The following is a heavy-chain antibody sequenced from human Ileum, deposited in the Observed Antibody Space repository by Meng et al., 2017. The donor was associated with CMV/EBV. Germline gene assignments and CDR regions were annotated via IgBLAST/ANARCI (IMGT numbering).Heavy chain of an antibody. J-gene: IGHJ4*02. Sequence: SGPPLVTPTQTLSLTSTFSGFSLSPSGVGVGWIRQPPGKALAGLALIYWTDDQRYIPSLKSRLTLTKDTSKNQVVLTMTKLDPVDTATYYCAHMVTVMVQGVSITREWIPFDYWGQGTLVTVSS. V-gene: IGHV2-5*01. CDR3: AHMVTVMVQGVSITREWIPFDY. CDR1: GFSLSPSGVG. D-gene: IGHD3-10*01. CDR2: IYWTDDQ.